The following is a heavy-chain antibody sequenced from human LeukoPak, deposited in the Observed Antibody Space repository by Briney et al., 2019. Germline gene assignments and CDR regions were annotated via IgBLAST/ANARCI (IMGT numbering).Heavy chain of an antibody. CDR1: GFTLSDYH. CDR3: ARSGGPGTYHQLRYNWFDP. J-gene: IGHJ5*02. D-gene: IGHD3-10*01. V-gene: IGHV3-21*01. Sequence: GGSLRLSCAASGFTLSDYHMNWVRQAPGKGLEWLSSITTISHYIYYAGAVKGRFTISRDNAKNSLYLQMNSLRGEDTAVYYCARSGGPGTYHQLRYNWFDPWGQGTLVTVSS. CDR2: ITTISHYI.